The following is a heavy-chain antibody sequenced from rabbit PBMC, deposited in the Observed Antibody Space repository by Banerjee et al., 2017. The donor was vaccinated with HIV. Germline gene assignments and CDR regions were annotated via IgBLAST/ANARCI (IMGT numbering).Heavy chain of an antibody. D-gene: IGHD6-1*01. CDR2: IDNIFSSA. V-gene: IGHV1S47*01. CDR1: GFDFSTYG. Sequence: QEQLVESGGGLVQPGGSLKLSCKASGFDFSTYGVSWVRQAPGKGLEWIGYIDNIFSSAYYASWVHGRFSISRENTQNTVSLQLNSLTAADTATYFCVRDAGATLYGYVDLNLWGPGHPRHRL. CDR3: VRDAGATLYGYVDLNL. J-gene: IGHJ4*01.